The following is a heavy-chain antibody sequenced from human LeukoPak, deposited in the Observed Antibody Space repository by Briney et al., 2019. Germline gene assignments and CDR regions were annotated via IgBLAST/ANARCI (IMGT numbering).Heavy chain of an antibody. J-gene: IGHJ2*01. CDR1: DDSMSSFY. CDR2: IYSTGAT. D-gene: IGHD3-16*01. Sequence: SSETLSLTCTVSDDSMSSFYWSWIRQPPGKGTEWIAYIYSTGATSYNPSLRSRVSISLDTSKSHFSLKLRSVTVADTAVYFCARLKMGAYFDLWGRGTLVTVSS. CDR3: ARLKMGAYFDL. V-gene: IGHV4-59*08.